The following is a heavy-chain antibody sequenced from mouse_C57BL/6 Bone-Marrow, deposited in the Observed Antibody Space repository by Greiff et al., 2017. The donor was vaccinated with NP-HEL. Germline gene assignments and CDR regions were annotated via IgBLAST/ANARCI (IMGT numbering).Heavy chain of an antibody. CDR2: IDPNSGGT. V-gene: IGHV1-72*01. D-gene: IGHD1-1*01. CDR3: ARMRRFITPGDYVDY. J-gene: IGHJ2*01. Sequence: QVQLQQPGAELVKPGASVKLSCKASGYTFTSYWMHWVKQRPGRGLEWIGRIDPNSGGTKYNEKFKSKATLTVDKPSSTAYMQLSSLTSEDSAVYYCARMRRFITPGDYVDYWGQGTTLTVSS. CDR1: GYTFTSYW.